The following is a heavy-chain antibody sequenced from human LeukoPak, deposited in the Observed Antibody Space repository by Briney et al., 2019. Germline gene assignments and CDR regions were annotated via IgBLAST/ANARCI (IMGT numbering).Heavy chain of an antibody. CDR1: GGSFSGYY. CDR2: INHSGST. CDR3: ARERAARGRPFDY. D-gene: IGHD5-12*01. V-gene: IGHV4-34*01. J-gene: IGHJ4*02. Sequence: SETLSFTCAVYGGSFSGYYWSWIRQPPGKGLEWIGEINHSGSTNYNPSLKSRVTISVDTSRNQFSLKLSSVTAADTAVYYCARERAARGRPFDYWGQGTLVTVSS.